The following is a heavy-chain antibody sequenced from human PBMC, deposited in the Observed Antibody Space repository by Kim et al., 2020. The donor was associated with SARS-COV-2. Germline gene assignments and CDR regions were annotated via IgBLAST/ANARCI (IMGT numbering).Heavy chain of an antibody. D-gene: IGHD2-2*02. Sequence: ADSVKGRFTMSRDNAKNALYLTMNSLRAEDTAFYYCARAKFPAINACDIWGQGKMVTVSS. CDR3: ARAKFPAINACDI. V-gene: IGHV3-9*01. J-gene: IGHJ3*02.